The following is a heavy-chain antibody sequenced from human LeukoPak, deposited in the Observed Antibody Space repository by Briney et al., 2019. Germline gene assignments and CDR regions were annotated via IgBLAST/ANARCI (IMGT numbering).Heavy chain of an antibody. CDR3: ARTNYYDTSGYYWAFDY. CDR1: GFTFGTYA. V-gene: IGHV3-30-3*01. D-gene: IGHD3-22*01. CDR2: ITYDGSEK. J-gene: IGHJ4*02. Sequence: GGSLRLSCAASGFTFGTYAMHWVRQAPGRGLEWVALITYDGSEKYYEDSVKGRFTVSRDNSKNTLYLQMNSLRPEDTAVYYCARTNYYDTSGYYWAFDYWGQGTLVTVSS.